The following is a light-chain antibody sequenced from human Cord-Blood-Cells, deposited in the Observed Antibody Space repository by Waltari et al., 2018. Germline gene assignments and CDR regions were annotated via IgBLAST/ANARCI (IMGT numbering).Light chain of an antibody. J-gene: IGLJ3*02. V-gene: IGLV2-11*02. CDR1: SSDVGGYND. CDR3: CSYAGSYTWV. CDR2: DVS. Sequence: QSALTPPRSVSGSPGPSVTIACTGASSDVGGYNDGPWYQQHPGQAPNLMIYDVSKRPSGVPDRFTGSKSGNTASLTISGLQAEDEADYYCCSYAGSYTWVFGGGTKLTVL.